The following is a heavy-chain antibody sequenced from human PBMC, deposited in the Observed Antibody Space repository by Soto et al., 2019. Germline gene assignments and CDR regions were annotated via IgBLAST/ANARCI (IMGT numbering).Heavy chain of an antibody. Sequence: QVQLQESCPGLVKPSQTLSLTCTVSGGSISTVNYWWSWIRQSPDMGLEWIGHIYNGGRTYNNPSLESRVTMSVDTSKNQFSLTLSSVSAADTAVYYCARGPSGDKVDSWGQGTLVTVSS. D-gene: IGHD7-27*01. CDR3: ARGPSGDKVDS. J-gene: IGHJ4*02. V-gene: IGHV4-30-4*01. CDR2: IYNGGRT. CDR1: GGSISTVNYW.